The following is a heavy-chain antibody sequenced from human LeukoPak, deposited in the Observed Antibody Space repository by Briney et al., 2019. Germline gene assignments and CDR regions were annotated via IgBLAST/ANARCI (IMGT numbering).Heavy chain of an antibody. J-gene: IGHJ6*03. D-gene: IGHD1-26*01. V-gene: IGHV3-23*01. CDR3: AKRVGPGARDYYYYMDV. Sequence: GRFTISRDNSKNTLYLQMNSLRAEDTAVYYYAKRVGPGARDYYYYMDVWGKGTTVTVSS.